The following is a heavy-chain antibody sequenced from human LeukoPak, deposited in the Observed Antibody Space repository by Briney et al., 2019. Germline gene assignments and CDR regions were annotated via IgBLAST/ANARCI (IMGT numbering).Heavy chain of an antibody. D-gene: IGHD1-26*01. CDR3: ARDLPDRGSSTSHYFDY. J-gene: IGHJ4*02. V-gene: IGHV4-30-4*07. Sequence: SETLSLTCAVSGGSISSGGYSWSWIRQPPGKGLEWIGYIYYSGSTYYNPSLKSRVTISVDTSKNQFSLKLSSVTAADTAVYYCARDLPDRGSSTSHYFDYWGQGTLVTVSS. CDR2: IYYSGST. CDR1: GGSISSGGYS.